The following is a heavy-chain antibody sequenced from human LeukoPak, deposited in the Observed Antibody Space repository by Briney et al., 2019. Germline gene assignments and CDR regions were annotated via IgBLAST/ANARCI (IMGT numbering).Heavy chain of an antibody. CDR3: ATSGGYYDILTGYYTSYFDY. CDR1: GGSIGSGSYY. Sequence: SETLSLTCTVSGGSIGSGSYYWSWIRQPAGKGLEWIGRIYTSGSTNYNPSLKSRVTISVDTSKNQFSLKLSSVTAADTAVYYCATSGGYYDILTGYYTSYFDYWGQGTLVTVSS. CDR2: IYTSGST. J-gene: IGHJ4*02. V-gene: IGHV4-61*02. D-gene: IGHD3-9*01.